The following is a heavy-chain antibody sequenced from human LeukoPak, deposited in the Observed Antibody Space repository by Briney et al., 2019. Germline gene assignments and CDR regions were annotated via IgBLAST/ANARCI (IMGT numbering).Heavy chain of an antibody. J-gene: IGHJ3*02. CDR2: ISSSGSTI. V-gene: IGHV3-11*01. D-gene: IGHD3-9*01. Sequence: GGSLRVSCAASGFTFSDYYMSWIRQAPGKGLEWVSYISSSGSTIYYADSVKGRFTISRDNAKNSLYLQMNSLRAEDTAVYYCARVDPLTDAFDIWGQGTMVTVSS. CDR3: ARVDPLTDAFDI. CDR1: GFTFSDYY.